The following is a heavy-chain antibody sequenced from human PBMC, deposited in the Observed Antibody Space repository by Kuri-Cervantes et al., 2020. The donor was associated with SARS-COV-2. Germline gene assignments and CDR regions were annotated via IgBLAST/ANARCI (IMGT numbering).Heavy chain of an antibody. CDR1: ETTFPNYD. D-gene: IGHD2-15*01. Sequence: ASVKVSCKAPETTFPNYDINWARQATGQGLEWMGMVKTNSGNTLYAQIFQGRVTMTRDTSTSTVYMELSSLTSEDTAVYYCATAPAVVAANWFDPWGQGTLVTVSS. J-gene: IGHJ5*02. V-gene: IGHV1-8*01. CDR2: VKTNSGNT. CDR3: ATAPAVVAANWFDP.